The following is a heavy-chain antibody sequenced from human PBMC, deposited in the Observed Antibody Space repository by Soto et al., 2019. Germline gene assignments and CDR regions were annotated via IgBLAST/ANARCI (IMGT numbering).Heavy chain of an antibody. J-gene: IGHJ6*03. D-gene: IGHD6-6*01. CDR3: ARDFPSAHEKLVLFNYYYYYMDV. CDR2: ISAYNGNT. V-gene: IGHV1-18*01. CDR1: GYTFTSYG. Sequence: ASVKVSCKASGYTFTSYGISWVRQAPGQGLEWMGWISAYNGNTNYAQKLQGRVTMTTDTSTSTAYMGLRSLRSDDTAVYYCARDFPSAHEKLVLFNYYYYYMDVWGKGTTVTVSS.